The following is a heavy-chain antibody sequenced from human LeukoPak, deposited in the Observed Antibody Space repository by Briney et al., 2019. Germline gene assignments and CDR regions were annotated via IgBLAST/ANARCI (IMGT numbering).Heavy chain of an antibody. CDR2: INPAGGST. J-gene: IGHJ4*02. Sequence: ASVKVSCKASGYTFTSYYIHWVRQAPGQGLEWMGIINPAGGSTTYAQKFQGSRLTLTRDASTSTVYMELSSLRSEDTAVYYCARGRGVHDSHTYDYFDYWGQGSLVTVSS. D-gene: IGHD3-22*01. CDR3: ARGRGVHDSHTYDYFDY. CDR1: GYTFTSYY. V-gene: IGHV1-46*01.